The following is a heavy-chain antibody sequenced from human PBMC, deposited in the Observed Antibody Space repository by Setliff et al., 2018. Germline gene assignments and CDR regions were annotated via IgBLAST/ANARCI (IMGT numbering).Heavy chain of an antibody. CDR2: IYYSGST. Sequence: PSETLSLTCTVPGGSVSSGSYYWSWIRQPPGKGLEWIGYIYYSGSTNYNPSLKSRVTISVDTSKNQFSLKLSSVTAADTAVYYCARADSSGYYPYFDYWGQGTLVTVSS. D-gene: IGHD3-22*01. J-gene: IGHJ4*02. CDR1: GGSVSSGSYY. V-gene: IGHV4-61*01. CDR3: ARADSSGYYPYFDY.